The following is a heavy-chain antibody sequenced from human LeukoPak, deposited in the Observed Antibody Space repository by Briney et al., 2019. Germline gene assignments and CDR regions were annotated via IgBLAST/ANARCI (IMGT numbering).Heavy chain of an antibody. CDR2: INWNGGST. Sequence: SGGSLRLSCAASGFTFDDYGMGWVRQAPGKGLEWVSGINWNGGSTGYADSVKGRFTISRDNAKNSLYLQMNSLRAEDTALYYCARGDRRDGYNWYYFDYWGQGTLVTVSS. V-gene: IGHV3-20*04. CDR1: GFTFDDYG. D-gene: IGHD5-24*01. J-gene: IGHJ4*02. CDR3: ARGDRRDGYNWYYFDY.